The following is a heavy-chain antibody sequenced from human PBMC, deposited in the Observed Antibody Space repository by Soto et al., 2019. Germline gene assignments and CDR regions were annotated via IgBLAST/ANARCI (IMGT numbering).Heavy chain of an antibody. CDR2: IYYTGST. Sequence: TLSLTCTVSGGSVSSGSYYWNWIPQPPLKGLEWIGYIYYTGSTNYNPSLKSRVTISVDTSKNQFSLKLSSVTAADTAVYYCAVLGGWYPPYYFDYWGQGTLVTVSS. J-gene: IGHJ4*02. D-gene: IGHD6-19*01. V-gene: IGHV4-61*01. CDR1: GGSVSSGSYY. CDR3: AVLGGWYPPYYFDY.